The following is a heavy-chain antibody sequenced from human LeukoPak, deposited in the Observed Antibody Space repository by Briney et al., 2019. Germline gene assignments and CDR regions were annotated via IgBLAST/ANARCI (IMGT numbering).Heavy chain of an antibody. Sequence: PGRSLRLSCAASGFTFGSYAMHWVRQAPGKGLEWVAVISYDGSNKYYADSVKGRFTISRDNSKNTLYLQMNSLRAEDTAVYYCAKDAGYSSGWRWFDPWGQGTLVTVSS. CDR1: GFTFGSYA. J-gene: IGHJ5*02. D-gene: IGHD6-19*01. CDR3: AKDAGYSSGWRWFDP. CDR2: ISYDGSNK. V-gene: IGHV3-30-3*01.